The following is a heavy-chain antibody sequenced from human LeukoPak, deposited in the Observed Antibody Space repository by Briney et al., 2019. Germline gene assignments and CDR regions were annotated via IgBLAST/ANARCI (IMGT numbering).Heavy chain of an antibody. V-gene: IGHV4-34*01. Sequence: SETLSLTCAVYGGSFTGYYWSWIRQPPGKGLEWIGEINHSGSTNYNPSLKSRVTISMDYSKNQFSLKLTSVTAADTAIYYCGKTDIYFNPIDYWGPGSLVTVSS. J-gene: IGHJ4*02. D-gene: IGHD3-9*01. CDR1: GGSFTGYY. CDR2: INHSGST. CDR3: GKTDIYFNPIDY.